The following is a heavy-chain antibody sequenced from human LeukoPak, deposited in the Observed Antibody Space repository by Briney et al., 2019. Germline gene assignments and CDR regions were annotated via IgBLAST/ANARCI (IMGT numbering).Heavy chain of an antibody. J-gene: IGHJ4*02. V-gene: IGHV3-23*01. CDR3: AKDRIVGAIFRFDY. D-gene: IGHD1-26*01. CDR1: GFTFSSYA. Sequence: GGSLRLSCAASGFTFSSYAMSWVRQALGKGLEWVSGISGSGGSTDYADSVKGRFTISRDNSKNTLYLQMNSLRAEDTAVYYCAKDRIVGAIFRFDYWGQGTLVTVSS. CDR2: ISGSGGST.